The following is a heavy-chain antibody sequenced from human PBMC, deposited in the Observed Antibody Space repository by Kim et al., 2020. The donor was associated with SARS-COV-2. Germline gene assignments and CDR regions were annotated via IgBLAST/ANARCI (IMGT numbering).Heavy chain of an antibody. D-gene: IGHD3-3*01. V-gene: IGHV4-59*13. CDR3: ARALPGTIFGVVMVMDV. J-gene: IGHJ6*02. CDR2: IYYSGST. CDR1: GGSISSYY. Sequence: SETLSLTCTVSGGSISSYYWSWIRQPPGKGLEWIGYIYYSGSTNYNPSLKSRVTISVDTSKNQFSLKLSSVTAADTAVYYCARALPGTIFGVVMVMDVWGQGTTVTVSS.